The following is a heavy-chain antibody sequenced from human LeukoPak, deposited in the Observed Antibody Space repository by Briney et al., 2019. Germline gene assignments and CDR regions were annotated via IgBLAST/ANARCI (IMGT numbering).Heavy chain of an antibody. CDR2: IHHSGST. V-gene: IGHV4-38-2*02. CDR3: ARRPLRYDSSGYYRSGFDY. Sequence: SETLSLTCTVSGYSISSGYYWGWIRQPPGKGLEWIGSIHHSGSTYYNPSLKSRVTISVDTSKNQFSLKLSSVTAADTAVYYCARRPLRYDSSGYYRSGFDYWGQGTLVTVSS. J-gene: IGHJ4*02. D-gene: IGHD3-22*01. CDR1: GYSISSGYY.